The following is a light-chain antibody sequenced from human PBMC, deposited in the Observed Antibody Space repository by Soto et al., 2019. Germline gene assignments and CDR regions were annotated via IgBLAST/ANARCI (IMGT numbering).Light chain of an antibody. CDR3: QQYHSPTWT. V-gene: IGKV1-5*03. Sequence: DIQMTQSPSTLSASVGDRVTITCRASQSVTTWLAWYQQKPGKDPKLLIYKASSLESGVPSRFSGSGSGTEFSLTISSLQPDDFATYYCQQYHSPTWTFGQVTKVE. CDR1: QSVTTW. CDR2: KAS. J-gene: IGKJ1*01.